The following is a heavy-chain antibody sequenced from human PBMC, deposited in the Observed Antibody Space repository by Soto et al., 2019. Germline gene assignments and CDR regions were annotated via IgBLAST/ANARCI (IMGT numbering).Heavy chain of an antibody. CDR2: IYYSRST. J-gene: IGHJ6*02. CDR1: GASIYNGGYF. Sequence: SETLSLTCSVSGASIYNGGYFWSWIRQSPGKGLEWIGHIYYSRSTFYNPSFKSRVTISVDTSKNQFSLKLNSVTAADTAVYYCARDLWGYCGTDCYPLDVWGQGTTVTVSS. D-gene: IGHD2-21*02. V-gene: IGHV4-61*08. CDR3: ARDLWGYCGTDCYPLDV.